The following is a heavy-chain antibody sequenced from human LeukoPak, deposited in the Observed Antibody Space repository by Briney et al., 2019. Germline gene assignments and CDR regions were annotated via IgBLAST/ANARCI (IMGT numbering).Heavy chain of an antibody. J-gene: IGHJ4*02. CDR3: ARDPRSRVLYYFDY. D-gene: IGHD3-3*01. CDR1: GVTFSSYG. CDR2: IWYDGSNK. Sequence: TGGSLRLSCAASGVTFSSYGMHWVRQAPGKGLEWVAVIWYDGSNKYYADSVKGRFTISRDNSKNTLYLQMNSLRAEDTAVYYCARDPRSRVLYYFDYWGQGTLVTVSS. V-gene: IGHV3-33*08.